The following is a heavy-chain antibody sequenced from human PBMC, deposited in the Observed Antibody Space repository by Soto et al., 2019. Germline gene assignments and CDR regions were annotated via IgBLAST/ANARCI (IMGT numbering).Heavy chain of an antibody. Sequence: GGSLRLSCAASGFTFSSYAMSWVRQAPGKGLEWVSAISGSGGSTYYADSVKGRFTISRDNSKNTLYLQMNSLRAEDTAVYYCAKVPPSGTYYYGSGSYSPQSPSLDWGQGTLVTVSS. CDR2: ISGSGGST. J-gene: IGHJ4*02. CDR3: AKVPPSGTYYYGSGSYSPQSPSLD. D-gene: IGHD3-10*01. CDR1: GFTFSSYA. V-gene: IGHV3-23*01.